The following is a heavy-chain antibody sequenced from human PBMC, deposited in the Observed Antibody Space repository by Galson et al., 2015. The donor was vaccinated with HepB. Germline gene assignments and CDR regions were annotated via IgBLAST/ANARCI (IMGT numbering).Heavy chain of an antibody. D-gene: IGHD3-3*01. CDR3: AKDPAGSTIFGTGLRYYHSMDV. CDR2: ISYDGNKK. CDR1: GFSFSNHA. Sequence: SLRLSCAASGFSFSNHAMHWVRQAPGKGLEWVAVISYDGNKKYYVDSVKGRFFISRDNSKNTLYLQVSSLRAEDTAMYFCAKDPAGSTIFGTGLRYYHSMDVWGTGTTVAVSS. J-gene: IGHJ6*03. V-gene: IGHV3-30*18.